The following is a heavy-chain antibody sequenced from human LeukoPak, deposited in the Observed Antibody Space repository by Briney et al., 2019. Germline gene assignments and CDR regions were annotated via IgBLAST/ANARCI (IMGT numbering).Heavy chain of an antibody. Sequence: SETLSLTCTVSGGSISSHYWSWIRQPPGKGLEWIGYIYYSGSTNYNPSLKSRVTISVDTSKNQFSLKLSSVTAADTAVYYWARATDIADFWSGYLFDYWGQGTLVTVSS. D-gene: IGHD3-3*01. J-gene: IGHJ4*02. CDR2: IYYSGST. CDR1: GGSISSHY. V-gene: IGHV4-59*11. CDR3: ARATDIADFWSGYLFDY.